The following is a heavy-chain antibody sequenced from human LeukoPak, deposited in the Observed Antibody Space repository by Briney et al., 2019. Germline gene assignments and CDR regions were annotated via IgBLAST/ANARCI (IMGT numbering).Heavy chain of an antibody. CDR2: IKQDGSEK. J-gene: IGHJ6*02. CDR1: GGSISSSSYY. CDR3: ARVSTVTTSPYYYYGMDV. Sequence: ETLSLTCTVSGGSISSSSYYWGWVRQAPGKGLEWVANIKQDGSEKYYVDSVKGRFTISRDNAKNSLYLQMNSLRAEDTAVYYCARVSTVTTSPYYYYGMDVWGQGTTVTVSS. D-gene: IGHD4-17*01. V-gene: IGHV3-7*03.